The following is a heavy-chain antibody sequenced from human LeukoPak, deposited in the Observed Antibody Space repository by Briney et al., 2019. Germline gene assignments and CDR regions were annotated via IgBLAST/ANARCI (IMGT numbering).Heavy chain of an antibody. CDR2: INPNSGGT. CDR1: GYTFTGYY. Sequence: VASVKVSCKASGYTFTGYYMLWVRRAPGQGLEWMGWINPNSGGTNYAQKFQGRVTMTRDTSISTAYMELSRLRSDDTAVYYCARVSVVPAGFDPWGQGTLVTVSS. V-gene: IGHV1-2*02. J-gene: IGHJ5*02. CDR3: ARVSVVPAGFDP. D-gene: IGHD2-2*01.